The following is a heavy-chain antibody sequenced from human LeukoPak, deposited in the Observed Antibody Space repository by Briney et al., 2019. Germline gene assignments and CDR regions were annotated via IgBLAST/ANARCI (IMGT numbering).Heavy chain of an antibody. J-gene: IGHJ4*02. CDR3: AREGDSGSYFDY. D-gene: IGHD1-26*01. CDR1: GGSISSSNW. V-gene: IGHV4-4*02. CDR2: IYHSGST. Sequence: TSETLSLTCAVSGGSISSSNWWSWVRQPPGKGLEWIGEIYHSGSTNYNPSLKSRVTISVDKSKNQFSLKLSSVTAADTAVYYCAREGDSGSYFDYWGQGTLVTVSS.